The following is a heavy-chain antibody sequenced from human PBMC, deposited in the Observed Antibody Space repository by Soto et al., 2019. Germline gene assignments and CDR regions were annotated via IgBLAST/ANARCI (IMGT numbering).Heavy chain of an antibody. D-gene: IGHD2-2*01. Sequence: GGSLRLPCAASGFNFSSYAISWVRQAPGKGLEWVSAISGSGGSTYYADSVKGRFTISRDNSKNTLYLQMNSLRAEDTAVYYCATRIVVVPAATDDYYYYGMDVWGQGTTVTVSS. J-gene: IGHJ6*02. V-gene: IGHV3-23*01. CDR3: ATRIVVVPAATDDYYYYGMDV. CDR2: ISGSGGST. CDR1: GFNFSSYA.